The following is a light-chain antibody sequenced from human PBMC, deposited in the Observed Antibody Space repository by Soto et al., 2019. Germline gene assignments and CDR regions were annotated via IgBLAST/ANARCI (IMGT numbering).Light chain of an antibody. CDR3: QQFGRSPT. CDR1: QSIGSTY. CDR2: GAS. V-gene: IGKV3-20*01. J-gene: IGKJ1*01. Sequence: PGERATLSCTASQSIGSTYLVWYQQKPAQAPRLLIYGASNRATGTPDRFSGSGSGTDFTLTISRLEPEDFAVYYCQQFGRSPTFGQGTKVDIK.